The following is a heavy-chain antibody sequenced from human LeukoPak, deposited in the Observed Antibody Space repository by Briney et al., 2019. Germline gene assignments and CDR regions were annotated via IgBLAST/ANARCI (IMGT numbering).Heavy chain of an antibody. V-gene: IGHV4-59*08. CDR3: ARHAEMATISGDWFDP. CDR1: GGSISSHF. J-gene: IGHJ5*02. Sequence: PSETLSLTCTVSGGSISSHFWTWIRQPPGKGLEWIGYIYYSGSTNYHPSLKSRVTISVDTSKNQFSLKLSSVTAADTAVYYCARHAEMATISGDWFDPWGQGTLVTVSS. CDR2: IYYSGST. D-gene: IGHD5-24*01.